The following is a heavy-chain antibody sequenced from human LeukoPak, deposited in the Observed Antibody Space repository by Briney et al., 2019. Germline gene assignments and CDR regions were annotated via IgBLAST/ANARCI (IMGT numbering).Heavy chain of an antibody. CDR1: GYTFTGYY. V-gene: IGHV1-2*02. D-gene: IGHD4-17*01. CDR2: INPNSGGT. CDR3: ARASHDYGDYSHFGY. Sequence: ASVKVSCKASGYTFTGYYMHWVRQAPGQGLEWMGWINPNSGGTNYAQKFQGRVTMTRDTSISTAYMELSRLRSDDTAVYYCARASHDYGDYSHFGYWGQGTLVTVSS. J-gene: IGHJ4*02.